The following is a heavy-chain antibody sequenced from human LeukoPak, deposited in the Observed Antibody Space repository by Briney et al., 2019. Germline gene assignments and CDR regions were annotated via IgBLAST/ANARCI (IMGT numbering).Heavy chain of an antibody. Sequence: SETLSLTCTVSGGSISSYYWNWIRQPPGKGLEWIREINHSGSTNYNPSLKSRVTISVDTSKNQFSLKLSSVTAADTAVYYCARGGYDFWSGYSRPQDDYYYYYMDVWGKGTTVTVSS. V-gene: IGHV4-34*01. CDR1: GGSISSYY. CDR3: ARGGYDFWSGYSRPQDDYYYYYMDV. D-gene: IGHD3-3*01. CDR2: INHSGST. J-gene: IGHJ6*03.